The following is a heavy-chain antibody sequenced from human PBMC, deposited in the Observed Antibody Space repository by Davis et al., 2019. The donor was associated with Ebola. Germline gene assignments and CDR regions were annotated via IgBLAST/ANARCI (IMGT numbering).Heavy chain of an antibody. CDR1: GYRFTSYY. CDR2: INPITGGT. CDR3: AREGGRYHDSSGYVFDI. Sequence: GESLKISCKASGYRFTSYYMHWVRQAPGQGLEWMGIINPITGGTSYAQNFQVRVNMTRDTSTSTVYMELSSLRSEDTAVYYCAREGGRYHDSSGYVFDIWGQGTMVKVSS. D-gene: IGHD3-22*01. J-gene: IGHJ3*02. V-gene: IGHV1-46*01.